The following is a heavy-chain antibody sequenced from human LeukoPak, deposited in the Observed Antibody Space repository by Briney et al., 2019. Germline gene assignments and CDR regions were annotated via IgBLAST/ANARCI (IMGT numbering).Heavy chain of an antibody. D-gene: IGHD2-15*01. J-gene: IGHJ4*02. CDR1: GYTFTSYD. CDR3: ARVSRRVAATTLNY. CDR2: MNPNSGNT. Sequence: ASVKVSYKASGYTFTSYDINWVRQATGQGLEWMGWMNPNSGNTGYAQKFQGRVTMTRNTSISTAYMELSSLRSEDTAVYYCARVSRRVAATTLNYWGQGTLVTVSS. V-gene: IGHV1-8*01.